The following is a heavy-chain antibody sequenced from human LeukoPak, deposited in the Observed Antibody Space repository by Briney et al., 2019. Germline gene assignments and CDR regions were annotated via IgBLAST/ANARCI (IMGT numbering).Heavy chain of an antibody. V-gene: IGHV3-23*01. CDR1: GFTFSSYE. CDR2: ISGSGGST. J-gene: IGHJ4*02. CDR3: AKDPLGLYDSSGYYSEY. Sequence: PGGSLRLSCAASGFTFSSYEMNWVRQAPGKGLEWVSAISGSGGSTYYADSVKGRFTISRDNSKNTLYLQMNSLRAEDTAVYYCAKDPLGLYDSSGYYSEYWGQGTLVTVSS. D-gene: IGHD3-22*01.